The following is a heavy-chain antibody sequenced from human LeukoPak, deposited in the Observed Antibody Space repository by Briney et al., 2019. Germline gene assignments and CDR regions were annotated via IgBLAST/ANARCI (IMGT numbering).Heavy chain of an antibody. CDR3: ASSASNVLMVYATDY. CDR2: IYHSGST. V-gene: IGHV4-38-2*01. Sequence: SETLSLTCAVSGYSISSGYYWGWIRQPPGKGLEWIGSIYHSGSTYYNPSLKSRVTISVDTSKNQFSLKLSSVTAADTAVYYCASSASNVLMVYATDYWGQGTLVTVSS. D-gene: IGHD2-8*01. J-gene: IGHJ4*02. CDR1: GYSISSGYY.